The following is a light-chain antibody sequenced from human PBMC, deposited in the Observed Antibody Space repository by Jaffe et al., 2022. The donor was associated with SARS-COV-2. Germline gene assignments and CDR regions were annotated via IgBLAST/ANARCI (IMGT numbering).Light chain of an antibody. CDR3: QQYGSSSWT. CDR1: RSVSSGY. V-gene: IGKV3-20*01. CDR2: GAS. Sequence: EIVLTQSPGTLSLSPGERATLSCRASRSVSSGYLAWYQQKPGQPPRLVIYGASSRATGIPDRFRGSGSGTDFTLTISRLEPEDFAVYYCQQYGSSSWTFGQGTKVEIK. J-gene: IGKJ1*01.